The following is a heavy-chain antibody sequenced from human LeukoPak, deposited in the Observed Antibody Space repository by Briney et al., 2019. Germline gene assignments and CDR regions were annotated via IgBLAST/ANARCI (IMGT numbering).Heavy chain of an antibody. V-gene: IGHV4-59*01. CDR3: ARVACSSTSCYTVGFDY. CDR1: GGSISSYY. Sequence: PSETLSLTCTVSGGSISSYYWSWIRQPPGKGLEWIGYIYYSGSTNYNPSLKSRVTISVDTSKNQFSLKLSSVTAADTAVYYCARVACSSTSCYTVGFDYWGQGTLVTVSS. J-gene: IGHJ4*02. CDR2: IYYSGST. D-gene: IGHD2-2*02.